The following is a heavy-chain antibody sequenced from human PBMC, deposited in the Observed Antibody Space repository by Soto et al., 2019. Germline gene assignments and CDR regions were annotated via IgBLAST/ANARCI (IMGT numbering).Heavy chain of an antibody. CDR3: ARIKLVEWLLINVDVYDMDV. CDR1: GFSLSDYA. CDR2: ISSDSRTI. Sequence: PGGSLRLSCVASGFSLSDYAVNWVRQAPGKGLEWVSSISSDSRTIYCADSVEGRFTVSRDNARNSVSLQMDSLRDEDAAVYYCARIKLVEWLLINVDVYDMDVWGQGTPVTVSS. D-gene: IGHD3-3*01. J-gene: IGHJ6*02. V-gene: IGHV3-48*02.